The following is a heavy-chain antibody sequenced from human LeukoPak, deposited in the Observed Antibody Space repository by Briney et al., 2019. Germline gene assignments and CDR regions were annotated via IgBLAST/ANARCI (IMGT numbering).Heavy chain of an antibody. Sequence: GGSLRLSCAASGFTFSSYAMSWVRQAPGKGLEWVSAISGSGGSTYYADSVKGRFTISRDNSKNTLYLQMNSLRAEDTAVYYCAKDLEGSSSGWFDPWGQGTLVTVSP. CDR2: ISGSGGST. D-gene: IGHD6-6*01. J-gene: IGHJ5*02. CDR3: AKDLEGSSSGWFDP. V-gene: IGHV3-23*01. CDR1: GFTFSSYA.